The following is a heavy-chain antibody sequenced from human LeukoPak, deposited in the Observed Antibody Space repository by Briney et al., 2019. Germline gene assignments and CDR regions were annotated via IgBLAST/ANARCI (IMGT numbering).Heavy chain of an antibody. D-gene: IGHD2-2*01. CDR3: ARDRCSSTSCYSGY. J-gene: IGHJ4*02. Sequence: NPGRSLRLSCAASGFTFSSYSMNWVRQAPGKGLEWVSSISSSSSYIYYADSVKGRFTISRDNAKNSLYLQMNSLRAEDTAVYYCARDRCSSTSCYSGYWGQGTLVTVSS. CDR1: GFTFSSYS. CDR2: ISSSSSYI. V-gene: IGHV3-21*01.